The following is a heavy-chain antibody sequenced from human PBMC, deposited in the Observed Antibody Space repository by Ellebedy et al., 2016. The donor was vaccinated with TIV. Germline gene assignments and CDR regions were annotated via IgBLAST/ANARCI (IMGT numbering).Heavy chain of an antibody. CDR3: VRGTVALQSLKYFDS. V-gene: IGHV4-38-2*02. D-gene: IGHD6-19*01. CDR1: GYSISSGYY. Sequence: SETLSLTXTVSGYSISSGYYWGWIRQPPGKGLEWIGSIYHSGSTYYNPSLKSRVTISVDTSKNQFSLKLRSVTAADTAVYYCVRGTVALQSLKYFDSWGRGTLVTVSS. J-gene: IGHJ4*02. CDR2: IYHSGST.